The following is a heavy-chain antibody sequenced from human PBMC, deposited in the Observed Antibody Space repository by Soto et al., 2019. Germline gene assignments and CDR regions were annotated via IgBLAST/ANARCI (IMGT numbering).Heavy chain of an antibody. CDR2: IWYDGGNK. CDR1: GFTFSSYG. D-gene: IGHD3-16*01. Sequence: QVQLVESGGGVVQPGRSLRLSCAASGFTFSSYGMHWVRQTPGKGLECVAVIWYDGGNKYYADSVKGRFTISRDSSKNTLYLQMNSRRAEDTAVYYCARAAALGEETYFDYWGQGTLVTVSS. J-gene: IGHJ4*02. V-gene: IGHV3-33*01. CDR3: ARAAALGEETYFDY.